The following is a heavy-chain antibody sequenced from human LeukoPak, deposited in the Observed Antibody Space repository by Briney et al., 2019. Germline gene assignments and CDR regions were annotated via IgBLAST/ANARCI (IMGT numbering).Heavy chain of an antibody. V-gene: IGHV4-59*08. CDR2: IYYSGST. D-gene: IGHD3-3*01. CDR3: ASYDFWSGIFDY. Sequence: SETLSLTCTASGGSISSYYWSWIRQPPGKGLEWIGYIYYSGSTNYNPSLKSRVTISVDTSKNQFSLKLSSVTAADTAVYYCASYDFWSGIFDYWGQGTLVTVSS. J-gene: IGHJ4*02. CDR1: GGSISSYY.